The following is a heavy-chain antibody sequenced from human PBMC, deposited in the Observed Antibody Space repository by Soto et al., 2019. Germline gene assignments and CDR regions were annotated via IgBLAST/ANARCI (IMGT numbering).Heavy chain of an antibody. D-gene: IGHD3-22*01. CDR2: ISAYNGNT. CDR3: ARETYYYDSSGYYGAFDI. CDR1: GYTFTSSG. Sequence: ASGKVSCKASGYTFTSSGISWVRQAPGQGLEWMGWISAYNGNTNYAQKLQGRVTMTTDTSTSTAYMALRSLRSDDTAVYYCARETYYYDSSGYYGAFDIWGQGTMGTVSS. V-gene: IGHV1-18*01. J-gene: IGHJ3*02.